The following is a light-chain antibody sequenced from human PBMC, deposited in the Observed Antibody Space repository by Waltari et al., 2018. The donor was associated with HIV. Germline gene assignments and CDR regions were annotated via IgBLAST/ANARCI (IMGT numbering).Light chain of an antibody. CDR2: WAS. CDR1: QSVLYSSNNKNY. J-gene: IGKJ4*01. V-gene: IGKV4-1*01. Sequence: DIVMTQSPDSLAVSLGERATINCKSRQSVLYSSNNKNYLAWYQQKPGQPPKLLIYWASTRESGVPDRFSGSGSGTDFTLTISSLQAEDVAVYYCQQYYSTPVTFGGGTKVEIK. CDR3: QQYYSTPVT.